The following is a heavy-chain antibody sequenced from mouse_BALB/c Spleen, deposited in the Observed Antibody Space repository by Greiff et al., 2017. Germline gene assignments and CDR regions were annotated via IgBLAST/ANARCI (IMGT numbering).Heavy chain of an antibody. D-gene: IGHD2-4*01. CDR1: GYAFSSSW. V-gene: IGHV1-82*01. CDR2: IYPGDGDT. CDR3: ARSTMIYFDY. J-gene: IGHJ2*01. Sequence: QVQLKQSGPELVKPGASVKISCKASGYAFSSSWMNWVKQRPGQGLEWIGRIYPGDGDTNYNGKFKGKATLTADKSSSTAYMQLSSLTSVDSAVYFCARSTMIYFDYWGQGTTLTVSS.